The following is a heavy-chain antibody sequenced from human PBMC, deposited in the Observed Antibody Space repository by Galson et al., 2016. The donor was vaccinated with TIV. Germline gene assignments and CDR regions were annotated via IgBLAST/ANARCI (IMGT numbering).Heavy chain of an antibody. D-gene: IGHD2-2*01. Sequence: QSGAEVKKPGESLKISCKGFGYSFPKYWIAWVRQVSGKGLESMGIIYPNDSDTRYSPSFQGQVTISVDKSISTAYLQWSSLEASDTAIYYCARGVVQATAIYGMDVWGQGTTVTVSS. CDR3: ARGVVQATAIYGMDV. CDR2: IYPNDSDT. CDR1: GYSFPKYW. J-gene: IGHJ6*02. V-gene: IGHV5-51*01.